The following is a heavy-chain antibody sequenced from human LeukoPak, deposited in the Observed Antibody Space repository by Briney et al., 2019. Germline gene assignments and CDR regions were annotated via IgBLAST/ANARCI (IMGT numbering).Heavy chain of an antibody. CDR2: ISSGGDT. CDR1: AFTFSNYA. D-gene: IGHD2-21*02. V-gene: IGHV3-69-1*01. J-gene: IGHJ4*02. CDR3: ARLTVVTATRSLDY. Sequence: PGGSLRLLCAASAFTFSNYAMTWVRRAPGKGLEWVSSISSGGDTYYVDSVKGRFTISRDNAKNSLYLQMNSLRDEDTAVYYCARLTVVTATRSLDYWGQGTLVTVSS.